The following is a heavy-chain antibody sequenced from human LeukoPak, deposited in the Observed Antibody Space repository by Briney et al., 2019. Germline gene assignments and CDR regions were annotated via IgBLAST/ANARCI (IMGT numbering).Heavy chain of an antibody. V-gene: IGHV3-23*01. D-gene: IGHD3-22*01. Sequence: GGTLRLSCAASGFTFSSYGMSWVRQAPGKGLEWVSAISGSGGSTYYADSVKGRFTISRDNSKNTLYLQMNSLRAEDTAVYYCAKDLSSGGYYSTVDYWGQGTLVTVSS. CDR3: AKDLSSGGYYSTVDY. CDR2: ISGSGGST. CDR1: GFTFSSYG. J-gene: IGHJ4*02.